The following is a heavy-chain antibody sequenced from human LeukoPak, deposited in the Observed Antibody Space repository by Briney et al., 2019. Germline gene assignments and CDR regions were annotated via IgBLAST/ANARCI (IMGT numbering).Heavy chain of an antibody. CDR3: ARATGARYYFDY. CDR2: IIPIFGTA. CDR1: GGTFSSYA. Sequence: ASVKVSCKASGGTFSSYAISWVRQAPGQGLEWMGGIIPIFGTANYAQKFQGRVTITADESTSTAYMELSSLRSEDTAVYYCARATGARYYFDYWGQGTLVTVSS. J-gene: IGHJ4*02. V-gene: IGHV1-69*01.